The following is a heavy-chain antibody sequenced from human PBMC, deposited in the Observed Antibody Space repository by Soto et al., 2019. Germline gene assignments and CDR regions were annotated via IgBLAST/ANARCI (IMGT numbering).Heavy chain of an antibody. J-gene: IGHJ4*02. CDR2: ISFSSSYK. D-gene: IGHD5-18*01. CDR1: GLTLSDYY. CDR3: ARDGYSFGKGYSLDH. V-gene: IGHV3-11*06. Sequence: QVQLVESGGGLVKPGGSLRLSCAASGLTLSDYYMTWIRQAPGKGLEWVSDISFSSSYKNYADSVKGRFTISRDNAKNSLYLQMNSLRAEDTAVYYCARDGYSFGKGYSLDHWGQGTLVTVSS.